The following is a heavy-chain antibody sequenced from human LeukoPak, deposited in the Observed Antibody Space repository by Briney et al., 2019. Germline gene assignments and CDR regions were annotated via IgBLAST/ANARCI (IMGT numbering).Heavy chain of an antibody. Sequence: ASVKVSCKASGYTYTSYYMHWVRQAPGQGLEWMGIINPSGGSTSYAQKFQGRVTMTRDMSTSTVYMELSSLRSEDTAVYYCASSDPNCSSTSCYSPSDAFDIWGQGTMVTVSS. V-gene: IGHV1-46*01. CDR2: INPSGGST. J-gene: IGHJ3*02. CDR1: GYTYTSYY. D-gene: IGHD2-2*01. CDR3: ASSDPNCSSTSCYSPSDAFDI.